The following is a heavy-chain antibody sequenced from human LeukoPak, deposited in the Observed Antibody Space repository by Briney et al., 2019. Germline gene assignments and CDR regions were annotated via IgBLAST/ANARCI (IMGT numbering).Heavy chain of an antibody. CDR3: AELGITMIGGV. CDR1: GFSFSNYE. V-gene: IGHV3-48*03. J-gene: IGHJ6*04. Sequence: GGSLRLSCAASGFSFSNYEMNWVRQAPGKGLEWVSYISYSSTTIYYADSVKGRFTISRDNAKNSLYLQMNSLRAEDTAVYYCAELGITMIGGVWGKGTTVTISS. D-gene: IGHD3-10*02. CDR2: ISYSSTTI.